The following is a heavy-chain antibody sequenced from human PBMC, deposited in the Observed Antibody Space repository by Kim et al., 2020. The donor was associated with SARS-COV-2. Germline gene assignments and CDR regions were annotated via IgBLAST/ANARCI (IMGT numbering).Heavy chain of an antibody. Sequence: AQKLQGRVTMTTDTSTSTAYMELRSLRSDDTAVYYCARVYDGSGYYFDYWGQGTLVTVSS. V-gene: IGHV1-18*01. D-gene: IGHD3-10*01. J-gene: IGHJ4*02. CDR3: ARVYDGSGYYFDY.